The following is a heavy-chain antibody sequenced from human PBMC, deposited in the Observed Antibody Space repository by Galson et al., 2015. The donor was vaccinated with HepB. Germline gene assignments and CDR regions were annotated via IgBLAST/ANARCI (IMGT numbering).Heavy chain of an antibody. D-gene: IGHD3-16*01. CDR2: MNGNSGGT. CDR1: GYTFTAYY. J-gene: IGHJ6*02. V-gene: IGHV1-2*06. CDR3: ASARGDLRRCMDV. Sequence: SVKVSCKASGYTFTAYYFHWVRQAPGQGLEWMGRMNGNSGGTNYAEKFQGRLTMTRDTTISTAYMELTRLTSDDTATYYCASARGDLRRCMDVWGQGTTVIVSS.